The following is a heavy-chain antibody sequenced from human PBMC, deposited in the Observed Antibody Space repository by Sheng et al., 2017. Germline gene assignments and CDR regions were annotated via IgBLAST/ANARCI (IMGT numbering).Heavy chain of an antibody. CDR3: ARDQRLVNPSAPYYDSSGHLD. V-gene: IGHV4-4*07. J-gene: IGHJ4*02. Sequence: QVQLQESGPGLVKPSETLSLTCTVSGGSISSYYWSWIRQPAGNGLEWIGRIYTSGSTNYNPSLKSRVTMSVDTSKNQFSLKLSSVTAADTAVYYCARDQRLVNPSAPYYDSSGHLDWGQGTLVTV. CDR1: GGSISSYY. D-gene: IGHD3-22*01. CDR2: IYTSGST.